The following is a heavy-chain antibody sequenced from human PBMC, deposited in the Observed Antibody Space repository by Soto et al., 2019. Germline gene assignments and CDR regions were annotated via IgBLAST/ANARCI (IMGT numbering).Heavy chain of an antibody. D-gene: IGHD2-2*01. CDR2: IIPILGTA. CDR1: GGTFSSYA. CDR3: ARSVEDIVLVPAAKGYYYYGMDV. V-gene: IGHV1-69*12. Sequence: QVQLVQSGAEVKKPGSSVKVSCKASGGTFSSYAISWVRQAPGQGLEWRGGIIPILGTANYAQKSQGRVTITADESTSTAYMELSSLRSEDTAVYYCARSVEDIVLVPAAKGYYYYGMDVWGQGTTVTVSS. J-gene: IGHJ6*02.